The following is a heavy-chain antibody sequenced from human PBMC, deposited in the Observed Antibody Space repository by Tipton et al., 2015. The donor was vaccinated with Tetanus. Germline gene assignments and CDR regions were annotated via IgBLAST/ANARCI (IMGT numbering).Heavy chain of an antibody. V-gene: IGHV4-31*03. D-gene: IGHD3-10*01. Sequence: TLSLTCTVSGGSISSGGYFWNWIRQRPGKGPEWIGYIYYSGSTYYNPSLKSRVSMSVDTSKNQFSLNLSSVTAADTAMYYCARADYNLSRKGPFDSWGQGTLVLVSS. J-gene: IGHJ4*02. CDR1: GGSISSGGYF. CDR3: ARADYNLSRKGPFDS. CDR2: IYYSGST.